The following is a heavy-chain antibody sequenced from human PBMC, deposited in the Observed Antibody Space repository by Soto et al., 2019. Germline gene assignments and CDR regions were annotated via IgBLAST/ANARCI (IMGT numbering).Heavy chain of an antibody. CDR2: ISAYNGNT. Sequence: ASVKVSCKASGYTFTSYGISWVRQAPGQGLEWMGWISAYNGNTNYAQKLQGRATMTTDTSTSTAYMELRSLRSDDTAVYYCARDLLPTVSIPPDAFDIWGPGPMVTVSS. V-gene: IGHV1-18*01. CDR3: ARDLLPTVSIPPDAFDI. CDR1: GYTFTSYG. D-gene: IGHD4-17*01. J-gene: IGHJ3*02.